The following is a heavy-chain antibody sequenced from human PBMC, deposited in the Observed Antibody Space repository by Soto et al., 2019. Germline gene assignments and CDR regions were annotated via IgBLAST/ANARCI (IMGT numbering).Heavy chain of an antibody. CDR3: TRDLDNGGTPKTFDI. V-gene: IGHV5-51*01. Sequence: PGESLKISCKVSGYSFNNYWIAWVRQRPGTGLEWMGIIYPSNSGTRYSPSFQGQVTISADESISTAYLQWSSLKASDTAMYYCTRDLDNGGTPKTFDIWAQGTMVTVS. CDR2: IYPSNSGT. CDR1: GYSFNNYW. D-gene: IGHD4-17*01. J-gene: IGHJ3*02.